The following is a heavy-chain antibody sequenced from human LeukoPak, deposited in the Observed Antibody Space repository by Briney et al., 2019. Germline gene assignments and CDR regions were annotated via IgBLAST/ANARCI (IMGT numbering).Heavy chain of an antibody. CDR1: GFTFSGYA. J-gene: IGHJ3*02. V-gene: IGHV3-23*01. Sequence: GGSLRLSCAASGFTFSGYAMSWVRQAPGKGLEWVSAISGSGGSTYYADSVKGRFTISRDNSKNTLYLQMNSLRAEDTAVYYCAKSDVVVVPAATTGFAFDIWGQGTMVTVSS. D-gene: IGHD2-2*01. CDR3: AKSDVVVVPAATTGFAFDI. CDR2: ISGSGGST.